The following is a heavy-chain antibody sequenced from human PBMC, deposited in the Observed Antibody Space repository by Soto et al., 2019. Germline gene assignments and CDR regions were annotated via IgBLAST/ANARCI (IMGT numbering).Heavy chain of an antibody. CDR2: IYYSGST. V-gene: IGHV4-31*03. D-gene: IGHD3-10*01. CDR3: ARSERSGLVEMATGEYYFDY. CDR1: GGSISSGGYY. Sequence: QVQLQESGPGLVKPSQTLSLTCTVSGGSISSGGYYWSWIRQHPGKGLEWIGYIYYSGSTYYNPSLTSRVTISVDTSKNQFSLKLSSVTAADPAVYYCARSERSGLVEMATGEYYFDYWGQGTLVTVSS. J-gene: IGHJ4*02.